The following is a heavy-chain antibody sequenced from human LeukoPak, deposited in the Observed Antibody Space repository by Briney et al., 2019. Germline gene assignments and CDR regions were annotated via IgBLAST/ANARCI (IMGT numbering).Heavy chain of an antibody. J-gene: IGHJ4*02. V-gene: IGHV4-59*11. CDR2: IYDSGAA. CDR3: ARGGVAAKYSFYY. CDR1: GASISPLY. Sequence: PSETLSLTCTVSGASISPLYWSWIRQAPGKALEFIGYIYDSGAANYNPSLKSRVTLSVDTSKNQFSLKLTSVSAADTAVYYCARGGVAAKYSFYYWGQGILVTVSS. D-gene: IGHD6-13*01.